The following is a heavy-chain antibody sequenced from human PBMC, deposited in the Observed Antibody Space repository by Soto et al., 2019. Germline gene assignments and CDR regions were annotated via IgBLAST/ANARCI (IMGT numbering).Heavy chain of an antibody. D-gene: IGHD3-10*01. CDR3: TTDSGSGEFLVPVGYYGMDV. Sequence: GGSLRLSCAASGFTFSNAWMNWVRQAPGKGLEWVGRIKSKTDGGTTDYAAPVKGRFTISRDDSKNTLYLQMNSLKTEETAVYYCTTDSGSGEFLVPVGYYGMDVWGQGTTVTVSS. V-gene: IGHV3-15*07. CDR2: IKSKTDGGTT. J-gene: IGHJ6*02. CDR1: GFTFSNAW.